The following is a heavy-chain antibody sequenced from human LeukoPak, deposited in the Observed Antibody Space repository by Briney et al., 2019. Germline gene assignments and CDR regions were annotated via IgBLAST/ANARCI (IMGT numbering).Heavy chain of an antibody. CDR1: GGSISSGGYS. CDR3: ARAGVNYDMLTTSYMPYYLDY. D-gene: IGHD3-9*01. Sequence: SETLSLTCAVSGGSISSGGYSWSWLRQPPGKGLEWFVHIYHSESTYYNPSLKRRVTISVDRSKNQFPLKLSSVTAADAAVYYCARAGVNYDMLTTSYMPYYLDYWGQGTLVTVSS. V-gene: IGHV4-30-2*01. J-gene: IGHJ4*02. CDR2: IYHSEST.